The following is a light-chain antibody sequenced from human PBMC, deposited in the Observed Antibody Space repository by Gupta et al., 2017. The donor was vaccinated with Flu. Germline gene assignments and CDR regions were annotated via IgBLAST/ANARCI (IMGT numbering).Light chain of an antibody. J-gene: IGKJ1*01. CDR2: KAS. CDR3: QQDNSYSRT. V-gene: IGKV1-5*03. CDR1: QSISNY. Sequence: IQMTQSPSTLSASLGDRVTITCRASQSISNYLAWYQQKPGKGPQLLIYKASSLESGVPSRFRGRGSGSEFTLSMSSTQPDDIVTYYCQQDNSYSRTLGQGTKVEIQ.